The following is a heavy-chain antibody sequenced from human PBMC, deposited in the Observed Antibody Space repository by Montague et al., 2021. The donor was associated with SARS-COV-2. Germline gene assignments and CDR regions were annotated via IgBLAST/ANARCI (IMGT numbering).Heavy chain of an antibody. J-gene: IGHJ5*02. Sequence: CAISGDSVSSNSAAWNWIRQSPSRGLAWLGRTYYRSKWYNDYAVSVKSRITINPDTSKNQLSLQLNSVTPEDTAVYYCARDDPYCTNGVCYTGNWFDPWGQGTLVTVSS. CDR2: TYYRSKWYN. CDR1: GDSVSSNSAA. CDR3: ARDDPYCTNGVCYTGNWFDP. D-gene: IGHD2-8*01. V-gene: IGHV6-1*01.